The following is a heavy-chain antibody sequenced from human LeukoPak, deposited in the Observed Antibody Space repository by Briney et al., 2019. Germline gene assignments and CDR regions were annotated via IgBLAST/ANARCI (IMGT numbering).Heavy chain of an antibody. D-gene: IGHD4-17*01. J-gene: IGHJ6*03. CDR1: GFTFSSYS. CDR2: ISSSSSTI. V-gene: IGHV3-48*01. Sequence: PGGSLRLSCAASGFTFSSYSMNWVRQAPGKGLEWVSYISSSSSTIYYADSVKGRFTISRDNAKNSLYLQMNSLRAEDTAVYYCARLRTVTDKSYYYYYYMDVWGKGTTVTGSS. CDR3: ARLRTVTDKSYYYYYYMDV.